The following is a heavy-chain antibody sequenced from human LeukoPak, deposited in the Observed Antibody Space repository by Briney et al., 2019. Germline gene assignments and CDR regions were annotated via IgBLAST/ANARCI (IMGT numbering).Heavy chain of an antibody. Sequence: GGSLRLSCAVSGFTFSSYWMHWVRQAPGKGLVWGSRISSDGSGTSYADSVKGRFTISRDNAKNTLYLQMNSLRAEDTGVYYCARANHPTYYDSSGYYQDYWGQGTLVTVSS. J-gene: IGHJ4*02. CDR1: GFTFSSYW. V-gene: IGHV3-74*01. CDR3: ARANHPTYYDSSGYYQDY. CDR2: ISSDGSGT. D-gene: IGHD3-22*01.